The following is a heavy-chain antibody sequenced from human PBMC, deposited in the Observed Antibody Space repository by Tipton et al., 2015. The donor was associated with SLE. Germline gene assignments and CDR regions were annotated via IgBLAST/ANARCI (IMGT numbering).Heavy chain of an antibody. D-gene: IGHD5-24*01. CDR1: GGSISSYY. Sequence: TLSLTCTVSGGSISSYYWSWIRQPPGRGLEWIGDIYPSGGANYNPSLKSRLTISVDTSKNRFSLRLTSVTAADTAGYYFAVQKWPDAFAIWGQGTMVTVSS. V-gene: IGHV4-4*08. J-gene: IGHJ3*02. CDR3: AVQKWPDAFAI. CDR2: IYPSGGA.